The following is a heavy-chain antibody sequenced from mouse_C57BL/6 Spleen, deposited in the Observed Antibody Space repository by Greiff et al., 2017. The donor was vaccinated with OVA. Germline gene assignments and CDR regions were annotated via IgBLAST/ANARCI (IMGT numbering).Heavy chain of an antibody. CDR2: ISSGSSTI. CDR1: GFTFSDYG. Sequence: EVMLVESGGGLVKPGGSLKLSCAASGFTFSDYGMHWVRQAPEKGLEWVAYISSGSSTIYYADTVKGRFTISRDNAKNTMFLQLTSLRSEDTAMDYCARPRDSSDYFDYWGQGTTLTVSS. CDR3: ARPRDSSDYFDY. J-gene: IGHJ2*01. V-gene: IGHV5-17*01. D-gene: IGHD3-2*02.